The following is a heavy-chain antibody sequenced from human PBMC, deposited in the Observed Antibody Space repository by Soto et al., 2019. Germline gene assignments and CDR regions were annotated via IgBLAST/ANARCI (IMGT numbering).Heavy chain of an antibody. CDR1: GYTFTGYY. CDR3: AREYYVILTGPYYFDY. D-gene: IGHD3-9*01. J-gene: IGHJ4*02. Sequence: ASVKVSCKASGYTFTGYYMHWVRQAPGQGLEWMGWINPNSGGTNYAQKFQGWVTMTRDTSISTAYMELSRLRSDDTAVYYCAREYYVILTGPYYFDYWGPATLVTVSS. CDR2: INPNSGGT. V-gene: IGHV1-2*04.